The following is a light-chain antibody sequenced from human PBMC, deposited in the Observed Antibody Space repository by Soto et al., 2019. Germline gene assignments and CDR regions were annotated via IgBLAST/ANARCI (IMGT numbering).Light chain of an antibody. CDR1: SSDVGGYNS. CDR2: DVS. V-gene: IGLV2-14*03. Sequence: QSVLTQPASVSESPGQSITISCTGASSDVGGYNSVSWYQQHPGTAPNLLIYDVSNRPSGVSSRFSGSKSGNTASLTISGLQAEDEADYYCSSYTSGSTLVFGGGTKLTVL. CDR3: SSYTSGSTLV. J-gene: IGLJ2*01.